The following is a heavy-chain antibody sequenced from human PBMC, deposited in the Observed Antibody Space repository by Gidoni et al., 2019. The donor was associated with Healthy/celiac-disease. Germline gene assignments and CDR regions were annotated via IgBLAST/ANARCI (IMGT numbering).Heavy chain of an antibody. CDR3: ARGKGWQLEYDFDH. J-gene: IGHJ4*02. Sequence: QLQLVQSGAEVKKPGASVTVSCRASGYPFTGYYLHWVRQAPGQGLEWMGWINPNSGGTNYAQKFQGWVTMARDTSITTAYMEPSRLRSDDTAVYYCARGKGWQLEYDFDHWGQGTLVTVSS. V-gene: IGHV1-2*04. CDR1: GYPFTGYY. D-gene: IGHD6-6*01. CDR2: INPNSGGT.